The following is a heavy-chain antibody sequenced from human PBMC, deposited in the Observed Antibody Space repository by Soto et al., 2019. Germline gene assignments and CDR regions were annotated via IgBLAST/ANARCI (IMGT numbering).Heavy chain of an antibody. J-gene: IGHJ5*02. V-gene: IGHV5-51*01. CDR3: ARHDCGGDCYWTERRNLGWFDP. CDR1: GYSFTSYW. D-gene: IGHD2-21*02. CDR2: IYPGDSDT. Sequence: GESLKISCKGSGYSFTSYWIGWVRQMPGKGLEWMGIIYPGDSDTRYSPSFQGQVTISADKSISTAYLQWSSLKASDTAMYYCARHDCGGDCYWTERRNLGWFDPWGQGTLVTVSS.